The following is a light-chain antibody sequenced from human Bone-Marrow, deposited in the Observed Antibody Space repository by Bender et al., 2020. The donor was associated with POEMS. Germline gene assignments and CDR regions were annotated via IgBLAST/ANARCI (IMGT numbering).Light chain of an antibody. CDR1: SSDVGNFNL. CDR3: SSYTSSSTRV. Sequence: QSALTQPASVSGSPGQSLTISCIGTSSDVGNFNLVSWFQQHPDRAPKLLIYEGSHRPSGVSNRFSGSKSGNTASLTISGLQAEDEADYYCSSYTSSSTRVFGGGTKLTVL. CDR2: EGS. V-gene: IGLV2-14*02. J-gene: IGLJ3*02.